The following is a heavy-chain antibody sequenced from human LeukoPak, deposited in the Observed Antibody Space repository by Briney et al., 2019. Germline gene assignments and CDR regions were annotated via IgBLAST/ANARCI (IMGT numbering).Heavy chain of an antibody. CDR2: ISYDGSNK. V-gene: IGHV3-30-3*01. CDR1: GFTFSSYA. D-gene: IGHD5-12*01. J-gene: IGHJ4*02. CDR3: ARFPGGYSPYFDY. Sequence: PGRSLRLSCAASGFTFSSYAMHWVRQAPGKGLEWVAVISYDGSNKYYADSVKGRFTISRDNSKNTLYLQMNSLRAEDTAVYYCARFPGGYSPYFDYWGQGTLVTVSS.